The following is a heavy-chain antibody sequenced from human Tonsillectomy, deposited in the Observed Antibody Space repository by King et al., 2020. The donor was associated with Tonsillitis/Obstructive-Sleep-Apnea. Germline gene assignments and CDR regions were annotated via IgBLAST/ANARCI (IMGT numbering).Heavy chain of an antibody. J-gene: IGHJ4*02. CDR3: STIFGVVSKYYFDY. D-gene: IGHD3-3*01. CDR1: GGSISSSSYY. V-gene: IGHV4-39*01. Sequence: QLQESGPGLVKPSETLSLTCTVSGGSISSSSYYWGWIRQPPGQGLEWIGSIYYSGSTYYNPSLKSRVTISVDTSKNQFSLKLSSVTAADTAVYYCSTIFGVVSKYYFDYWGQGTLVTVSS. CDR2: IYYSGST.